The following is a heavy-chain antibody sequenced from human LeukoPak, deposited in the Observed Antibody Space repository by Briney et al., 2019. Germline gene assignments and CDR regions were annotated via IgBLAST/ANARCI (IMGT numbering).Heavy chain of an antibody. D-gene: IGHD5-18*01. CDR1: GGSISSYY. Sequence: SETLSLTCTVSGGSISSYYWSWIRQPPGKGLEWIGYIYYSGSTNYNPSLKSRVTISIDTSKNQFSLRLSSVTAADTAVYYCARENDRYGRIDYWGQGTQVTVSS. CDR2: IYYSGST. J-gene: IGHJ4*02. CDR3: ARENDRYGRIDY. V-gene: IGHV4-59*01.